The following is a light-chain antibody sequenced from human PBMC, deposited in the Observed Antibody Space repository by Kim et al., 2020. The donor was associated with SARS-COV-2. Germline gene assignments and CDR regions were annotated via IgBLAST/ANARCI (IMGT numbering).Light chain of an antibody. J-gene: IGLJ3*02. CDR1: SAPSSYA. V-gene: IGLV4-69*01. Sequence: LARPPSSAPSSYASALHQQQPEKGTRYLMTLSSCGSHSKGDGITDRFSGSSSGAARYLTITSLQSEAEADYYCQIWGTGSQGVFGGGTQLTVL. CDR2: LSSCGSH. CDR3: QIWGTGSQGV.